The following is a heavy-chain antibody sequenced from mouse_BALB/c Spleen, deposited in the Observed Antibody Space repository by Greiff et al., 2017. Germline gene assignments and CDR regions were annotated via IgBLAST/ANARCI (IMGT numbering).Heavy chain of an antibody. CDR1: GYSFTGYN. CDR3: ASRLYYGNYYAMDY. V-gene: IGHV1-39*01. J-gene: IGHJ4*01. Sequence: EVQLQESGPELEKPGASVKISCKASGYSFTGYNMNWVKQSNGKSLEWIGNIDPYYGGTSYNQKFKGKATLTVDKSSSTAYMQLKSLTSEDSAVYYCASRLYYGNYYAMDYWGQGTSVTVSS. CDR2: IDPYYGGT. D-gene: IGHD2-1*01.